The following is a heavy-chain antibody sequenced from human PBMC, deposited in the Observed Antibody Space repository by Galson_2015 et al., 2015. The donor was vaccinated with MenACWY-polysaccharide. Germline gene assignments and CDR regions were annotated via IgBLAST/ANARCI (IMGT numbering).Heavy chain of an antibody. CDR3: VRALGDSSGADY. CDR2: INAGNGNT. D-gene: IGHD6-6*01. V-gene: IGHV1-3*01. Sequence: SGAEVKKPGESLRISCKASGYTFISYVMHWVRQAPGQRLEWMGWINAGNGNTKYSQRFQGRVTITRDTSASTTYMELSSLRSEDTAVYSCVRALGDSSGADYWGQGTLVTVSS. J-gene: IGHJ4*02. CDR1: GYTFISYV.